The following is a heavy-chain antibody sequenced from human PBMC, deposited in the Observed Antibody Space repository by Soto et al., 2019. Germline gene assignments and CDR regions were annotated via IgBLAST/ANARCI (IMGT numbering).Heavy chain of an antibody. Sequence: SETLSLTCTVSGGSISGHYWSWIRQPPGRGLQYIGYISYSGSTNYNPSLKSRVTISVDTSNNQFSLRLSSVTAADTAVYYCARDVGLQHDTGYYDFWSGKNNWFDPWGQGILVTVS. CDR2: ISYSGST. CDR3: ARDVGLQHDTGYYDFWSGKNNWFDP. V-gene: IGHV4-59*11. J-gene: IGHJ5*02. D-gene: IGHD3-3*01. CDR1: GGSISGHY.